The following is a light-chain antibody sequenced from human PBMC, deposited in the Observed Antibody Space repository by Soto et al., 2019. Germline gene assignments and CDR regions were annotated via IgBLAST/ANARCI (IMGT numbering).Light chain of an antibody. V-gene: IGKV3-20*01. CDR3: EPYCSSRET. CDR1: QSVSSSY. CDR2: GAS. Sequence: EIVLTQSLGTLSLSTGERATLSCRASQSVSSSYLAWYQQKPGQAPRLLIYGASSRATGIPDRFSGSGSGTDFTLTISRLEPEDVAVYYCEPYCSSRETFGQGPGVHIK. J-gene: IGKJ1*01.